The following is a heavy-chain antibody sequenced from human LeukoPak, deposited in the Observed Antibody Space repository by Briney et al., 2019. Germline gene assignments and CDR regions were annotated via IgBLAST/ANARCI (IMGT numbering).Heavy chain of an antibody. Sequence: PGGSLRLSCEVSEFTFSSYWMSWVRQAPGKGLEWVANIKQDGSEKYYVDSVKGRFTITRDNAKNSLYLQMNSLRAEDTAVYYCASWVVIYWGQGTLVTVSS. D-gene: IGHD2-2*01. CDR1: EFTFSSYW. CDR3: ASWVVIY. J-gene: IGHJ4*02. CDR2: IKQDGSEK. V-gene: IGHV3-7*01.